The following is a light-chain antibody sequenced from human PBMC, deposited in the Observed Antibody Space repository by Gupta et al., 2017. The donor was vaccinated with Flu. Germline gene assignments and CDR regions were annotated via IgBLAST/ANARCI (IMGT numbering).Light chain of an antibody. V-gene: IGKV1-39*01. CDR2: GAS. CDR3: QESDNSPLIT. J-gene: IGKJ3*01. CDR1: QSISKY. Sequence: SFLSASVGDRVTITCRASQSISKYLNWYQQKPGKAPNLLIYGASSLQSGVPSRFSGSGSGTDFTLTISSLQPEDFVTYYCQESDNSPLITFGPGTKVEMK.